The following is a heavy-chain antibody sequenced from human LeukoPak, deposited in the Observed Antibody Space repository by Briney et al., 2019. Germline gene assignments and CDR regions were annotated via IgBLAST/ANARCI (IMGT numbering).Heavy chain of an antibody. V-gene: IGHV3-23*01. CDR3: AKDARYVVAPIYFDY. D-gene: IGHD2-15*01. Sequence: GGSLRLSCAASGFTFRNYAMGWVRQAPGKGLEWVSGISGSGDSTYYADAVKGRCTISRDNSNNTLYLQMNSLRAEDTAVYCCAKDARYVVAPIYFDYWGQGTLVTVSS. CDR1: GFTFRNYA. J-gene: IGHJ4*02. CDR2: ISGSGDST.